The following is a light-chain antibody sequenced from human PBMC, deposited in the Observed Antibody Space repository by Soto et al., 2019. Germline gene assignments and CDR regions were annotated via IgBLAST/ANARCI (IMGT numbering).Light chain of an antibody. V-gene: IGKV3-20*01. CDR2: GAS. J-gene: IGKJ4*01. CDR3: QQYGSSRT. CDR1: QSVSSSY. Sequence: EIVLTQSPGTLSLYPGERATLSCRASQSVSSSYLAWYQQKPGQAPRLLIYGASSRATGIPDRFSGSGSGTEFTLTISRLEPEDFAVYYCQQYGSSRTFGGGTKVEIK.